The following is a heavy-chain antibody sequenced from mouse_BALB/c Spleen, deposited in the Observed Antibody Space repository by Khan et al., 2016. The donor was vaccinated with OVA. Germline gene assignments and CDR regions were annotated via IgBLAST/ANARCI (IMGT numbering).Heavy chain of an antibody. D-gene: IGHD4-1*01. CDR3: TRGMGPPFDY. V-gene: IGHV5-17*02. CDR2: ISSCNSTI. Sequence: EVELVESGGGLVQPGGSRKLSCAASGFTFSSFGMHWVRQAPEKGLEWVAYISSCNSTIYYADTVKGRFTISRDNPKNTLFLQMTSLRSEDTAMYYCTRGMGPPFDYWGQGTTLTVSS. J-gene: IGHJ2*01. CDR1: GFTFSSFG.